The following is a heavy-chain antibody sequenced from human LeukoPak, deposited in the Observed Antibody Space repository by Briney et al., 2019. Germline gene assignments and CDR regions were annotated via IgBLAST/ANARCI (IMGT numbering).Heavy chain of an antibody. CDR1: GYSISSGYY. Sequence: PSETLSLTCTVSGYSISSGYYWSWIRQPPGKGLEWIGYFYYGGSTNYNPSLKSRVTISVDTSKNQFSLKLSSVTAADTAVYYCARGGSSWGDYWGQGTLVTVSS. CDR3: ARGGSSWGDY. D-gene: IGHD1-26*01. CDR2: FYYGGST. J-gene: IGHJ4*02. V-gene: IGHV4-38-2*02.